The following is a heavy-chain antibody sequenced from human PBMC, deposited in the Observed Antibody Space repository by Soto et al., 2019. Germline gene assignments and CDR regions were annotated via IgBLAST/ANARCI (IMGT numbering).Heavy chain of an antibody. Sequence: EVQLVESGGGLVQPGGSLRLSCVASGFTFSNYWMGWVRQAPGKGLEWVANIRQDGGDKRDLDSVKGRFTMSRDNAQNSLYLQMNSLRAEDTAVYYGARIDCGGNCYSRSWYFDIWGRGTLVTVSS. D-gene: IGHD2-21*02. V-gene: IGHV3-7*03. CDR2: IRQDGGDK. J-gene: IGHJ2*01. CDR3: ARIDCGGNCYSRSWYFDI. CDR1: GFTFSNYW.